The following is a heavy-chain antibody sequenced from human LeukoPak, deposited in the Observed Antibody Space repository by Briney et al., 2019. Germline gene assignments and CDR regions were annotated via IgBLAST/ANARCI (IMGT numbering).Heavy chain of an antibody. J-gene: IGHJ4*02. D-gene: IGHD2-15*01. Sequence: GGSLRLSCAASGFSFRNYWMGWVRQAPGKGLEWVANTKPDGSAEYYADSVRGRFTASRDNANNLLYLQMNRLRTEDTAVYYCARDGGLHTNFDYWGQGTLLTVSS. V-gene: IGHV3-7*01. CDR2: TKPDGSAE. CDR3: ARDGGLHTNFDY. CDR1: GFSFRNYW.